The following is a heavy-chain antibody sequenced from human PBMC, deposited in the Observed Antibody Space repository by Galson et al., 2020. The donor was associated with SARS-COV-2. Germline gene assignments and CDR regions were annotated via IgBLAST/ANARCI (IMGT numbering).Heavy chain of an antibody. CDR3: ARGGGSYLDY. CDR2: IYSGGST. D-gene: IGHD3-10*01. V-gene: IGHV3-66*01. CDR1: GFTVSSNY. Sequence: GESLKISCAASGFTVSSNYMSWVRQAPGKGLEWVSVIYSGGSTYYADSVKGRFTISRDNSKNTLYLQMNSLRAEDTAVYYCARGGGSYLDYWGQGTLVTVSS. J-gene: IGHJ4*02.